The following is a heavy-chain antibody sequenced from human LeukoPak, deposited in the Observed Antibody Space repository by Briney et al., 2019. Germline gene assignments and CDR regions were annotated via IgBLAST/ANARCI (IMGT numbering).Heavy chain of an antibody. V-gene: IGHV4-61*02. J-gene: IGHJ4*02. CDR3: ARDSSGYDPSFDY. Sequence: PSETLSLTCTVSGGSISSSNYYWSWIRQPAGTGLEWIGRIYTSGSTNYNPSLKSRVTISVDTSKNQFSLKLSSVTAADTAVYYCARDSSGYDPSFDYWGQGTLVTVSS. CDR1: GGSISSSNYY. CDR2: IYTSGST. D-gene: IGHD5-12*01.